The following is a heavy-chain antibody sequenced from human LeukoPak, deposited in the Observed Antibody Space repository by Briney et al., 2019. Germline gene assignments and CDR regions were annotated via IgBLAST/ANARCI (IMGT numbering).Heavy chain of an antibody. CDR1: GDSISSSTYY. Sequence: SETLSLTCTVSGDSISSSTYYWGWIRQPPGKGLEWIGSIYYSGSTYYNPSLRSRVTISLDTSKNQFSLKLSSVTAADTAVYYCARDCAGFMITFGGVTTNWFDPWGQGTLVTVSS. J-gene: IGHJ5*02. CDR2: IYYSGST. CDR3: ARDCAGFMITFGGVTTNWFDP. V-gene: IGHV4-39*07. D-gene: IGHD3-16*01.